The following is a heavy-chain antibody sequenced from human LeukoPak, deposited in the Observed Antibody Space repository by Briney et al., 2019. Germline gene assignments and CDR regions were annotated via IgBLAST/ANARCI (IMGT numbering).Heavy chain of an antibody. CDR3: ARVQDTAMVTGYGMDV. CDR2: MHYSGGS. V-gene: IGHV4-59*08. CDR1: GGSISSYY. J-gene: IGHJ6*02. D-gene: IGHD5-18*01. Sequence: SETLSLTCSVPGGSISSYYWSWFRQPPGKGLEWIAYMHYSGGSNYNPSLKSRVTISVDTSKNQFSLKLSSVTAADTAVYYCARVQDTAMVTGYGMDVWGQGTTVTVSS.